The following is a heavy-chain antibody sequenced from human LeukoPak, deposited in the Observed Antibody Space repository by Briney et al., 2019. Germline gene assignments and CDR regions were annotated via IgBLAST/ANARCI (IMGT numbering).Heavy chain of an antibody. CDR3: TRIGYRYYFDY. CDR2: IRSKAYGETT. J-gene: IGHJ4*01. Sequence: GGSLRLSCTASGFTFGDYAMNWVRQAPGKGLEWVGFIRSKAYGETTEYAASVKGRLTISRDNSKSIAYLQMNSLKTEDTALYYCTRIGYRYYFDYWGHGSLLTVSA. CDR1: GFTFGDYA. D-gene: IGHD6-13*01. V-gene: IGHV3-49*04.